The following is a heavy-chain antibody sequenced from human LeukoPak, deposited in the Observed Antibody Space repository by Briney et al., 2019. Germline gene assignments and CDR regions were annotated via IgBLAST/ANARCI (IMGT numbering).Heavy chain of an antibody. CDR2: LIPGVGTP. V-gene: IGHV1-69*13. J-gene: IGHJ4*02. D-gene: IGHD3-3*01. CDR1: GSNFKNYA. CDR3: ARGHRFFEWLLDY. Sequence: GASVKVSCKANGSNFKNYAFSWVRQAPGQGLEWMGGLIPGVGTPNYAEDFQDRVTITAAASSTTIYMEISSLTPDDTAVYYCARGHRFFEWLLDYRGQGVQVIVSS.